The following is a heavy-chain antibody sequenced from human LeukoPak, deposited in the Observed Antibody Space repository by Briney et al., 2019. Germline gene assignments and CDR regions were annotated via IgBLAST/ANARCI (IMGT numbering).Heavy chain of an antibody. CDR1: GYTFTSYD. CDR3: ARALLYYYTSGTYYNGPFDY. Sequence: ASVKVSCKASGYTFTSYDINWVRQATGQGLEWMGWMNPNSGNTGYAQKFQDRVTITRYTSASTAYMELSRLRSEDTAVYYCARALLYYYTSGTYYNGPFDYWGQGTLVTVSS. V-gene: IGHV1-8*03. CDR2: MNPNSGNT. J-gene: IGHJ4*02. D-gene: IGHD3-10*01.